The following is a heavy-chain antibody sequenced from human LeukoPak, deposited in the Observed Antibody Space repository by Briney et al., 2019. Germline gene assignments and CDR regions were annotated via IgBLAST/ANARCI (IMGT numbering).Heavy chain of an antibody. CDR2: VYYSGRT. CDR1: GGSVSSSTYY. J-gene: IGHJ3*01. D-gene: IGHD3-22*01. CDR3: VREASTSYYDSSGYYRQTETSDV. Sequence: SETLSLTCTVSGGSVSSSTYYWNWIRKSPGKGLEWVGFVYYSGRTKYNPSLKSRVTISIDTSKNQVSLKLRSVTAADTAMYFCVREASTSYYDSSGYYRQTETSDVWGQGTMVTVSS. V-gene: IGHV4-61*01.